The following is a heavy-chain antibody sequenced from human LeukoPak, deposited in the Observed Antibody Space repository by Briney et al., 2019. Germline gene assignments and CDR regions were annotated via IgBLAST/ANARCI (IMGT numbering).Heavy chain of an antibody. CDR2: ISGSGGST. J-gene: IGHJ5*02. CDR3: AKGRGIAAPSEALLWFDP. V-gene: IGHV3-23*01. D-gene: IGHD6-6*01. CDR1: GFTFSSYA. Sequence: GGSLRLSCAASGFTFSSYAMSWVRQAPGKGLEWVSAISGSGGSTYYADSVKGRFTISRDNSKNTLYLQMNSLRAEDTAVYYCAKGRGIAAPSEALLWFDPWGQGTLVTVSS.